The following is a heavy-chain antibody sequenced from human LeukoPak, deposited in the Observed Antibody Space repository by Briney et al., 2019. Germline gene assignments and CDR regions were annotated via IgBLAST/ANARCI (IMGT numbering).Heavy chain of an antibody. CDR3: ARVPLGGNPRGNY. CDR2: IYHSGST. Sequence: PSETLSLTCTVSGGSISSGGYYWSWIRQPPGKGLEWIGYIYHSGSTYYNPSLKSRVTISVDRSKNQFSLKLSSVTAADTAVYYCARVPLGGNPRGNYWGQGTLVTVSS. J-gene: IGHJ4*02. V-gene: IGHV4-30-2*01. D-gene: IGHD1-14*01. CDR1: GGSISSGGYY.